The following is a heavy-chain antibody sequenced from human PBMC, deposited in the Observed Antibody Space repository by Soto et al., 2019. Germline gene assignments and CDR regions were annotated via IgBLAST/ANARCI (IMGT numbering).Heavy chain of an antibody. CDR2: IIPIFGTA. J-gene: IGHJ6*02. V-gene: IGHV1-69*13. CDR1: GGTFSSYA. D-gene: IGHD2-2*01. CDR3: ARVGWVPAAIYYYYGMDV. Sequence: SVKVSCKASGGTFSSYAISWVRQAPGQGLEWMGGIIPIFGTANYAQKFQGRVTITADESTSTAYMELSSLRSEDTAVYYCARVGWVPAAIYYYYGMDVWGQGTTVTVSS.